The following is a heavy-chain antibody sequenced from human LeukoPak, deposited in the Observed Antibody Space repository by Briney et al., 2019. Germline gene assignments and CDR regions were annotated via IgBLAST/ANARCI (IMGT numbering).Heavy chain of an antibody. J-gene: IGHJ4*02. CDR2: IKQDGSDK. Sequence: GGSLRLSRAASGFTFSRNWMAWVRQAPGKGLEWVANIKQDGSDKYYVDSVKGRFTISRDNAKNSLYLQMNSLRAEDTAVYYCARMVPGAIDYWGQGTLVTVSS. CDR3: ARMVPGAIDY. D-gene: IGHD1-26*01. CDR1: GFTFSRNW. V-gene: IGHV3-7*01.